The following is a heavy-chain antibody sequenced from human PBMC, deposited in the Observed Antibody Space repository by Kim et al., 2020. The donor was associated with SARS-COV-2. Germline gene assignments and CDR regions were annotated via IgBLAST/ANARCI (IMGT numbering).Heavy chain of an antibody. CDR2: IHSSGIT. D-gene: IGHD2-2*02. J-gene: IGHJ6*03. CDR3: ASRDYNYYYFMDV. CDR1: GGSISSSSYY. V-gene: IGHV4-39*01. Sequence: SETLSLTCTVSGGSISSSSYYWGWIRQPPGKGLEWIGTIHSSGITYYKPSLKSRVTISVDTSKNQFSLKVTSVTAADTAVYYCASRDYNYYYFMDVWGRG.